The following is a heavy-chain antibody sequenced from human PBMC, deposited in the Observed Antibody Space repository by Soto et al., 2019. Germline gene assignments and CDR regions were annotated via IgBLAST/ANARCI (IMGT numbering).Heavy chain of an antibody. CDR1: GGSISSDY. Sequence: SETLSLTCTVSGGSISSDYWSWIRQPPGKGLEWIGYIYYSGSTNYNPSLKSRVSISVDRSKNQFSLRLSSVTAADTAVYFCERYPRLDCWGQGTLVNGSS. CDR2: IYYSGST. J-gene: IGHJ4*02. V-gene: IGHV4-59*01. CDR3: ERYPRLDC.